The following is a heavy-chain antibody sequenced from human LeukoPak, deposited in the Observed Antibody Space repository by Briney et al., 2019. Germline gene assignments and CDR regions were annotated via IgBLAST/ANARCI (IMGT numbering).Heavy chain of an antibody. V-gene: IGHV4-59*10. CDR1: GGSISSYY. CDR2: IYTSGST. Sequence: PSETLSLTCAVYGGSISSYYWSWIRQPAGKGLEWIGRIYTSGSTNYNPSLKSRVTMSVDTSKNQFSLKLSSVTAADTAVYYCARGPEVPAAIIFDPWGQGTLVTVSS. CDR3: ARGPEVPAAIIFDP. J-gene: IGHJ5*02. D-gene: IGHD2-2*01.